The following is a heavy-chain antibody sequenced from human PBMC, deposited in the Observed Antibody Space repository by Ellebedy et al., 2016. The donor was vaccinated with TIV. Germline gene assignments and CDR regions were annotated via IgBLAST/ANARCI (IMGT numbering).Heavy chain of an antibody. CDR1: GFTFSSYG. V-gene: IGHV3-33*08. Sequence: PGGSLRLSCAASGFTFSSYGMHWVRQAPGKGLEWVAVIWYSGYNQYYVDSVKGRFTISRDNFKNTVYLQMSSLRAEDSAVYYCTRDIGNWNDGGRWYYAMDVWGQGTTVIVSS. CDR2: IWYSGYNQ. CDR3: TRDIGNWNDGGRWYYAMDV. D-gene: IGHD1-1*01. J-gene: IGHJ6*01.